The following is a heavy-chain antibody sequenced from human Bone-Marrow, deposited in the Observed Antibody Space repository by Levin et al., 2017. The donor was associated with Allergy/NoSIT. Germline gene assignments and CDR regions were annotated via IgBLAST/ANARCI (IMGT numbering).Heavy chain of an antibody. CDR2: ISGSGGST. Sequence: GESLKISCAASGFTFSSYVMSWVRQAPGKGLEWVSAISGSGGSTYYADSVKGRFTISRDNSKNTLYLQMNSLRAEDTAVYYCAKEYDFWTNWFDPWGQGTLVTVSS. V-gene: IGHV3-23*01. CDR1: GFTFSSYV. D-gene: IGHD3-3*01. CDR3: AKEYDFWTNWFDP. J-gene: IGHJ5*02.